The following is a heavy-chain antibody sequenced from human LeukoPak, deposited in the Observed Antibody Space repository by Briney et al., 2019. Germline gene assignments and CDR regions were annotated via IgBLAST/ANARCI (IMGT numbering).Heavy chain of an antibody. Sequence: PGGSLRLSCAASGLTVSNNYMSWVRQAPGKGLEWVSGINWNGGSTGYADSVKGRFTISRDNAKNSLYLQMNSLRAEDTALYYCASGGIYYGAAFDFWGQGTLVTVSS. CDR1: GLTVSNNY. CDR3: ASGGIYYGAAFDF. D-gene: IGHD1-26*01. CDR2: INWNGGST. V-gene: IGHV3-20*04. J-gene: IGHJ4*02.